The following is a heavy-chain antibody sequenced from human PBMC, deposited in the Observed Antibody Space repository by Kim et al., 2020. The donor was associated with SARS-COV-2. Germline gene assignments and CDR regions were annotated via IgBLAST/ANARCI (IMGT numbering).Heavy chain of an antibody. J-gene: IGHJ3*02. D-gene: IGHD3-3*01. Sequence: GGSLRLSCAASGFTFSDYYMSWIRQAPGKGLEWVSYISSSSSYTNYADSVKGRFTISRDNAKNSLYLQMNSLRAEDTAVYYCARVSRFLEWLLGAFDIWGQGTMVTVSS. CDR2: ISSSSSYT. CDR3: ARVSRFLEWLLGAFDI. V-gene: IGHV3-11*05. CDR1: GFTFSDYY.